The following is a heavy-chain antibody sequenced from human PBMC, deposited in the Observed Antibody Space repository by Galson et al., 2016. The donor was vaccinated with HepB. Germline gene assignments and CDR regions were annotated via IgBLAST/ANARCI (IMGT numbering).Heavy chain of an antibody. CDR2: VSRDGGTT. CDR3: ARDVSPTPIHWFGP. V-gene: IGHV3-43*02. CDR1: GFTFHDYA. J-gene: IGHJ5*02. D-gene: IGHD2-15*01. Sequence: SLRLSCAASGFTFHDYAMHWVRQAPGKGLEWVGLVSRDGGTTYYADSVWGRFTISRDNSDNSLYLHMNSLRAEDSALYFCARDVSPTPIHWFGPWGQGALVTVSS.